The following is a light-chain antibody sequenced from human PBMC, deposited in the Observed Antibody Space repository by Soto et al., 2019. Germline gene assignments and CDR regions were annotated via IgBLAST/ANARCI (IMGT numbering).Light chain of an antibody. Sequence: EIVLTQSPGTLSLSPGERATLSCRASQTISSIYLAWYQQKLGQAPRLLIYGASSRATGIPDRFSGSGSGTDFTLTISRLEPEAFAVYYCQQYGDSPPWTFGQGTKVEIK. CDR1: QTISSIY. CDR3: QQYGDSPPWT. V-gene: IGKV3-20*01. CDR2: GAS. J-gene: IGKJ1*01.